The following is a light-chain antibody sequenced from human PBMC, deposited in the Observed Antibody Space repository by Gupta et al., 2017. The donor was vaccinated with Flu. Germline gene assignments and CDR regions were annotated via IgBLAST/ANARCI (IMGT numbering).Light chain of an antibody. CDR3: QSFASNIAYL. J-gene: IGLJ1*01. V-gene: IGLV2-14*03. CDR2: DVS. CDR1: TTDIGTYDH. Sequence: SVTISCIGSTTDIGTYDHVAWYQQYPGKAPKLIIFDVSHRPSGISDRFSGSKSGTTASLTISGLQPEDEADYYCQSFASNIAYLFGTGTQVTVL.